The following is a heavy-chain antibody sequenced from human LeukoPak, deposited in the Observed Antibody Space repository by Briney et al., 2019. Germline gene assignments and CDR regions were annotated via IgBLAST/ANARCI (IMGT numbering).Heavy chain of an antibody. CDR1: GFTFSSYW. D-gene: IGHD3-22*01. Sequence: GGSLRLSCVASGFTFSSYWMHWVRQDPRKGLEWVSAISGSGGSTYYADSVKGRFTISRDNSKNTLYLQMNSLRAEDTAVYYCAKVPITMIVNGWFDPWGQGTLVTVSS. CDR3: AKVPITMIVNGWFDP. J-gene: IGHJ5*02. V-gene: IGHV3-23*01. CDR2: ISGSGGST.